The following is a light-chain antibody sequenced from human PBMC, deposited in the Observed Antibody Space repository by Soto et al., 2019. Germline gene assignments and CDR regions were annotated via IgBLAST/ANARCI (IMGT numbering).Light chain of an antibody. CDR3: STWEDSLDGPV. V-gene: IGLV1-44*01. CDR1: SSNIGTNA. Sequence: QSVLTQPPSASGTPGQRVTISCSGGSSNIGTNAVNWYQHVPGTAPKLLIYNNDRRPSGVPDRFSASKSGTSASLAISGLQSAEEADYYCSTWEDSLDGPVFGGGTKVTVL. J-gene: IGLJ2*01. CDR2: NND.